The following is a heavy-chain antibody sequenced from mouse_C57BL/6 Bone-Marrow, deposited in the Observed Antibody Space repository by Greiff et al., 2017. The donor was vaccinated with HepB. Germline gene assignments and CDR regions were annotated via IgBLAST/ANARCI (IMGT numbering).Heavy chain of an antibody. D-gene: IGHD1-1*01. CDR1: GYTFTSYW. Sequence: QVQLQQPGAELVKPGASVKLSCKASGYTFTSYWMQWVKQRPGQGLEWIGEIDPSDSYTNYNQKFKGKATLTVDKSSSTAYMQLSSLTSEDSAVYYCAREAHYYGSSYDYWGQGTTLTVSS. CDR3: AREAHYYGSSYDY. CDR2: IDPSDSYT. J-gene: IGHJ2*01. V-gene: IGHV1-50*01.